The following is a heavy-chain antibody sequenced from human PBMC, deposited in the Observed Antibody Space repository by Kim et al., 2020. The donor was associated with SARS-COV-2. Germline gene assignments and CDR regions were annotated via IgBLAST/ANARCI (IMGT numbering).Heavy chain of an antibody. Sequence: NKYYADSVKVRFTISRDKSKNTLYLQMNSLRAEDTAVYYCARDRSSSLDYWGQGTLVTVSS. CDR2: NK. V-gene: IGHV3-33*01. J-gene: IGHJ4*02. CDR3: ARDRSSSLDY. D-gene: IGHD6-6*01.